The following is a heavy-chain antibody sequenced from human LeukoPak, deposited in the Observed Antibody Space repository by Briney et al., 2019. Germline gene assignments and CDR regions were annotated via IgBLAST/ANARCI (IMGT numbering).Heavy chain of an antibody. D-gene: IGHD7-27*01. CDR2: ISSSSYI. Sequence: GGSLRLSCAASGFTFSSYSMNWVRQAPGKGLEWVSSISSSSYIYYADSVKGRFTISRDNAKNTLYLQMNSLRAEDTAVYYCARDRSTGEEDYWGQGTLVTVSS. CDR3: ARDRSTGEEDY. CDR1: GFTFSSYS. V-gene: IGHV3-21*01. J-gene: IGHJ4*02.